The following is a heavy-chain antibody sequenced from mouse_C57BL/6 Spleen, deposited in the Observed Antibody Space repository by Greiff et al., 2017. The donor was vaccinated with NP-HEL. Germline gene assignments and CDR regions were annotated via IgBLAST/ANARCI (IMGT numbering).Heavy chain of an antibody. CDR1: GFTFSSYA. Sequence: DVMLVESGGGLVKPGGSLKLSCAASGFTFSSYAMSWVRQTPEKRLEWVATISDGGSYTYYPDNVKGRFTISRDNAKNNLYLQMSHLKSEDTAMYYCAREGNGSRDYWGQGTTLTVSS. V-gene: IGHV5-4*01. CDR2: ISDGGSYT. J-gene: IGHJ2*01. D-gene: IGHD1-1*01. CDR3: AREGNGSRDY.